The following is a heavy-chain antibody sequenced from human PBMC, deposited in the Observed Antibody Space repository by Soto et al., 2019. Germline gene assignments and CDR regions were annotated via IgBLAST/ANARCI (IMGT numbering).Heavy chain of an antibody. V-gene: IGHV5-10-1*01. CDR2: IDPSDSYT. J-gene: IGHJ6*02. D-gene: IGHD3-16*01. CDR3: ASYEVQRSYYYYGTDA. Sequence: GESLKISCKGSGYSFTSYWISWVRQMPGKGLEWMGRIDPSDSYTNYSPSFQGHVTISADKSISTAYLQWSSLKASDTAMYYCASYEVQRSYYYYGTDAWRQGTPGTV. CDR1: GYSFTSYW.